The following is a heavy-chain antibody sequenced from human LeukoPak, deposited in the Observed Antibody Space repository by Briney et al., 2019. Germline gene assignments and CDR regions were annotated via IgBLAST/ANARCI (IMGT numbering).Heavy chain of an antibody. J-gene: IGHJ3*02. CDR1: GGTFSSYA. Sequence: GSSVKVSCKASGGTFSSYAISWVRQAPGQGLEWMGGIIPIFGTANYAQKFQGRVTITTDESTSTAYMELSSLRSEDTAVYYCARGRAVATIRPDAFDIWGQGTMVTVSS. V-gene: IGHV1-69*05. CDR3: ARGRAVATIRPDAFDI. CDR2: IIPIFGTA. D-gene: IGHD5-24*01.